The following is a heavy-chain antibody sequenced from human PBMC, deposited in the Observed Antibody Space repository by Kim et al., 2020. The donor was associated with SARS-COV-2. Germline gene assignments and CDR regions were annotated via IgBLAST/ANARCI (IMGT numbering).Heavy chain of an antibody. Sequence: GGSLRLSCAVSGSPISDTYVNWVRQAPGKGLEWLSVTYSIGLTYSADSVRGRITVSRDDSKNTLYLQLSSLRVEDTAIYYCASDEEPPYGGGALALWGQGAMVTVSA. D-gene: IGHD4-17*01. CDR2: TYSIGLT. CDR3: ASDEEPPYGGGALAL. J-gene: IGHJ3*01. V-gene: IGHV3-53*01. CDR1: GSPISDTY.